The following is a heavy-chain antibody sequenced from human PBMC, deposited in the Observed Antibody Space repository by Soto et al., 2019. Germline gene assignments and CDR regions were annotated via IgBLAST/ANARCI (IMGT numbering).Heavy chain of an antibody. V-gene: IGHV4-31*03. CDR1: GGSISSGGYY. D-gene: IGHD3-22*01. Sequence: SETLSLTCTVSGGSISSGGYYWSWIRQHPGKGLEWIGYIYYSGSTYYNTSLKSRVTISVDTSKNQFSLKLSSVTAADTAVYYCARVSYYYDSSGYYPALRWFDPWGQGTLVTVSS. CDR2: IYYSGST. CDR3: ARVSYYYDSSGYYPALRWFDP. J-gene: IGHJ5*02.